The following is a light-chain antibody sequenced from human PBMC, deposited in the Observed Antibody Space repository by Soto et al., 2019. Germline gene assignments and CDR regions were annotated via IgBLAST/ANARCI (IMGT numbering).Light chain of an antibody. J-gene: IGLJ2*01. CDR3: TSWTTSTTMR. Sequence: QSALTQPASVSGSPGQSITISCTGTSSDIGAYNFVSWYQQHPGKAPKLMLYDVNIRPSGVSKRFSGSKSGNTASLTISGLQAEDEADYYCTSWTTSTTMRFGGGTKVTVL. V-gene: IGLV2-14*03. CDR2: DVN. CDR1: SSDIGAYNF.